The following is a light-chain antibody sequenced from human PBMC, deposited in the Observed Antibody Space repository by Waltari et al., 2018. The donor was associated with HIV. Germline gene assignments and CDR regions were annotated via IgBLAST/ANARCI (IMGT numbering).Light chain of an antibody. CDR1: QSVSSY. CDR3: QQRSNWAFT. CDR2: DAS. J-gene: IGKJ4*01. V-gene: IGKV3-11*01. Sequence: ELVLTQSPAPLSLSPGERATLSGRASQSVSSYLSWYQQKPGQAPRLLIYDASNRATGIPARFSGSWSGTDFTLTISSLEPEDFAVYYCQQRSNWAFTFGGGTKVEIK.